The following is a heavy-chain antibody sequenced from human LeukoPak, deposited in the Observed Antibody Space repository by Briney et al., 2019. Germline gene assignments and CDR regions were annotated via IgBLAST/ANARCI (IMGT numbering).Heavy chain of an antibody. CDR3: ARGYSYGFPVDY. CDR1: GYTFTSYD. D-gene: IGHD5-18*01. J-gene: IGHJ4*02. V-gene: IGHV1-8*03. Sequence: ASVKVSCKASGYTFTSYDINWVRQATGQGLEWMGWMNPNSGNTGYAQKFQGRVTITRNTSISTAYMELSSLRSEDTAVYYCARGYSYGFPVDYWGQGTLVTVSS. CDR2: MNPNSGNT.